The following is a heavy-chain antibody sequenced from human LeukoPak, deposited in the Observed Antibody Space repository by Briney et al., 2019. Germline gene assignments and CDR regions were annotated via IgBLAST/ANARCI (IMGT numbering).Heavy chain of an antibody. CDR3: AREAYYHDTTGRFDL. CDR2: IYSSERT. J-gene: IGHJ4*02. Sequence: GGSLRLSCAASGFTARRNYMSWVRQAPGKGLEWVSVIYSSERTYYAESVQGRFTVFRDDSENAIYLQMDSLRAEDTAVYYCAREAYYHDTTGRFDLWGQGTLVTVSS. D-gene: IGHD3-22*01. V-gene: IGHV3-53*01. CDR1: GFTARRNY.